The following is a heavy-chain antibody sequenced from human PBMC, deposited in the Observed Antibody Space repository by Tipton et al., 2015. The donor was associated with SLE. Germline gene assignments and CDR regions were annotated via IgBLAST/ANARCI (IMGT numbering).Heavy chain of an antibody. D-gene: IGHD6-13*01. CDR2: IYTSGST. CDR1: GGSNSSGSYY. V-gene: IGHV4-61*02. CDR3: ARYRAAGYFDY. Sequence: LRLSCTVSGGSNSSGSYYWSWIRQPAGKGLEWIGRIYTSGSTNYNPSLKSRVTISVDTSKNQFSLKLSSVTAADTAVYYCARYRAAGYFDYWGQGTLVTVSS. J-gene: IGHJ4*02.